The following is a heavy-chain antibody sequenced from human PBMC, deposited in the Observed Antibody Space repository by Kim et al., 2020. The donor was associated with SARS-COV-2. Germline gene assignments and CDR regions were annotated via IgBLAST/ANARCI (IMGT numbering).Heavy chain of an antibody. CDR2: ISCSSSTI. CDR1: GFTFSSYS. Sequence: GGSLRLSCAASGFTFSSYSMNWVRQAPGKGLEWVSYISCSSSTIYYADSVKGRFTISRDNAKNSLYLQMNSLRDEDTAVYYCARDGPLMITFGGVIVSFDYWGQGTLVTVSS. D-gene: IGHD3-16*02. CDR3: ARDGPLMITFGGVIVSFDY. J-gene: IGHJ4*02. V-gene: IGHV3-48*02.